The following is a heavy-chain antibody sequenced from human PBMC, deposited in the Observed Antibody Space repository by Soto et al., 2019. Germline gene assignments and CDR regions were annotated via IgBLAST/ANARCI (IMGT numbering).Heavy chain of an antibody. CDR1: GYTFTSYG. D-gene: IGHD2-15*01. CDR2: ISAYNGNT. Sequence: QVQLVQSGAEVKKPGASVKVSCKASGYTFTSYGISWVRQAPGQGLEWMGWISAYNGNTNYAQKLQGRVTMTTDTSTSTAYMELRSLRSDDTAVYYCARDSYCSGGSCYSGYYYYYGMDVWGQGTTVTVSS. J-gene: IGHJ6*02. CDR3: ARDSYCSGGSCYSGYYYYYGMDV. V-gene: IGHV1-18*01.